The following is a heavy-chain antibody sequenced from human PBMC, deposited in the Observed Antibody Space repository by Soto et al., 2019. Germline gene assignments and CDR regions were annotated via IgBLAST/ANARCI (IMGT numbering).Heavy chain of an antibody. CDR3: ARERQTYDSQLLYGMDA. Sequence: GASLKISCKGSGDSFTSYRIGWVRQMPGKGLEWMGIIYPGESNTRYSPSFQGQVTISADKSIGTAYLQWSSLKASDTAMYYCARERQTYDSQLLYGMDAWGQGATVTVSS. D-gene: IGHD1-26*01. V-gene: IGHV5-51*01. CDR2: IYPGESNT. CDR1: GDSFTSYR. J-gene: IGHJ6*02.